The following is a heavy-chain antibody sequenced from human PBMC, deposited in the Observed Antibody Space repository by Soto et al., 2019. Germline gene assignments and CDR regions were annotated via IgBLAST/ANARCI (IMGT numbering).Heavy chain of an antibody. CDR2: IWYDGSNK. CDR1: GFTFSSYG. V-gene: IGHV3-33*01. J-gene: IGHJ4*02. Sequence: GSLRLSCAASGFTFSSYGMHWVRQAPGKGLEWVAVIWYDGSNKYYADSVKGRFTISRDNSKNTLYLQMNSLRAEDTAVYYCARDHKQWLPLHYFDYWGQGTLVTVSS. D-gene: IGHD6-19*01. CDR3: ARDHKQWLPLHYFDY.